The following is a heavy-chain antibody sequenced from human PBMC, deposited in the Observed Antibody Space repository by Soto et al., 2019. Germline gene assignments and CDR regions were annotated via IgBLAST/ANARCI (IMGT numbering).Heavy chain of an antibody. CDR3: AGDPLGAVGALSPDWFDP. CDR1: GFTFSSYS. CDR2: ISSSSSTI. V-gene: IGHV3-48*02. D-gene: IGHD1-26*01. J-gene: IGHJ5*02. Sequence: GGSLRLSCAASGFTFSSYSMNWVRQAPGKGLEWVSYISSSSSTIYYADSVKGRFTISRDNAKNSLYLQMNRLRDEDTAGYYCAGDPLGAVGALSPDWFDPWGQGTLVTVSS.